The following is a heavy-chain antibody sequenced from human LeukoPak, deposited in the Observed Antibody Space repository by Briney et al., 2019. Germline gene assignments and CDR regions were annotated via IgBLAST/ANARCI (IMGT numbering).Heavy chain of an antibody. Sequence: PGGSLRLSCAASGFTFSDYYMSWIRQAPGKGLEWVSYISSSGSTIYYADSVKGRFTISRDNAKNSLYLQMNSLRAEDTAVYYCARSLLGHDSSGYYTPPPYYWGQGTLVTVSS. CDR1: GFTFSDYY. J-gene: IGHJ4*02. V-gene: IGHV3-11*04. CDR3: ARSLLGHDSSGYYTPPPYY. CDR2: ISSSGSTI. D-gene: IGHD3-22*01.